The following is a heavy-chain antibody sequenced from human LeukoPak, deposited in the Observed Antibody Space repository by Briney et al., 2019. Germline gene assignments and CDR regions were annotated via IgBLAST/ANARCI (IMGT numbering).Heavy chain of an antibody. CDR3: ARDGGVAVAGDRWGDYYYYMDV. Sequence: GGSLTLSCVASGFTLSSYSMNWVRQAPGKGLEWVSSISSSSSYIYYADSVKGRFTISRDNAKNSLYLQMNSLRAEDTAVYYCARDGGVAVAGDRWGDYYYYMDVWGKGTTVTVSS. CDR1: GFTLSSYS. D-gene: IGHD6-19*01. J-gene: IGHJ6*03. CDR2: ISSSSSYI. V-gene: IGHV3-21*03.